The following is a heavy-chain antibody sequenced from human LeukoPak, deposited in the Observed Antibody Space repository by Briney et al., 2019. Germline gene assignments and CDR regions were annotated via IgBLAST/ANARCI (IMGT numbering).Heavy chain of an antibody. CDR2: ISWNSGSI. CDR1: GFTFDDYA. CDR3: AKESSGRPFYYYMDV. J-gene: IGHJ6*03. Sequence: GGSLRLSCAASGFTFDDYAMHWVRQAPGKGLEWVSGISWNSGSIGYADSVKGRFTISRDNAKNSLYLQMNSLRAEDMALYYCAKESSGRPFYYYMDVWGKGTTVTVSS. V-gene: IGHV3-9*03. D-gene: IGHD6-19*01.